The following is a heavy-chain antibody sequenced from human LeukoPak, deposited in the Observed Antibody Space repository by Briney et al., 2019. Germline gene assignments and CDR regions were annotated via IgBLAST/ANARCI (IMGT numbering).Heavy chain of an antibody. CDR1: GYTFTSYD. CDR2: MNPNSGNT. D-gene: IGHD6-19*01. V-gene: IGHV1-8*01. CDR3: ARGLYSSGWYGDGAFDI. J-gene: IGHJ3*02. Sequence: GASVKVSCKASGYTFTSYDINWVRQATGQGLEWMGWMNPNSGNTGYAQKFQGRVTMTRNTSISTAYMELSSLRSEDTAVYYCARGLYSSGWYGDGAFDIWGQGTMVTVS.